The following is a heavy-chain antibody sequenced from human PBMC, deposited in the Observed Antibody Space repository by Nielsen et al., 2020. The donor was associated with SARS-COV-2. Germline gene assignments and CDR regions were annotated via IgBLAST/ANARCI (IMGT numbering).Heavy chain of an antibody. J-gene: IGHJ4*02. CDR2: IYYSGSI. Sequence: SETLSLTCTVSGGSISSYYWSWIRQPPGKGLEWIGYIYYSGSINYNPSLKSRVTISVDTSKNQFSLKLSSVTAADTAVYYCARRSGSSHWLFDYWGQGTLVTVSS. V-gene: IGHV4-59*01. CDR3: ARRSGSSHWLFDY. D-gene: IGHD3-10*01. CDR1: GGSISSYY.